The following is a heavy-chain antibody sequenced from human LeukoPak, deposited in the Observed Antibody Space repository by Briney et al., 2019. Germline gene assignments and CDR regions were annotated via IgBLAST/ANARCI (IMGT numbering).Heavy chain of an antibody. CDR3: ARGASSSGYSSSWLSYFDY. CDR2: IYYSGST. D-gene: IGHD6-13*01. V-gene: IGHV4-59*01. CDR1: GGSISSYY. J-gene: IGHJ4*02. Sequence: PSETLSLTCTVPGGSISSYYWSWIRQPPGKGLEWIGYIYYSGSTKYNPSLKSRVTISVDTSKNQFSLKLSSVTAADTAVYYCARGASSSGYSSSWLSYFDYWGQGTLVTVSS.